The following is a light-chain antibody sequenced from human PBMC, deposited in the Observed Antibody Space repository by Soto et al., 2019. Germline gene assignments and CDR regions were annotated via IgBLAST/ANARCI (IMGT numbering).Light chain of an antibody. CDR3: SSYTSSSPRV. CDR2: EVS. V-gene: IGLV2-14*01. J-gene: IGLJ3*02. Sequence: QSALTQPASVSGSPGQSITISCTGTSSDVGGYNYVSWYQQHPGKAPKLMIYEVSNRPSGVSNRFSGSKSGNTASLTISGLQAEDEADYYCSSYTSSSPRVFGGGTKLTVL. CDR1: SSDVGGYNY.